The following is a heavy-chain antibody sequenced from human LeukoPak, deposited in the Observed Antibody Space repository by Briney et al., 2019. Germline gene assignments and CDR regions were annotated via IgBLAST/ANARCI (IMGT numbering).Heavy chain of an antibody. CDR1: GYTFTAYY. Sequence: ASVTVSFMASGYTFTAYYIHWVRQAPGQGLEWMGWINPYGGATSSAQKFQGRVSMTRETSIRAAYLDANGLISDDTAGFYFVRISRGSYYFDYWGQGSLVTV. CDR3: VRISRGSYYFDY. J-gene: IGHJ4*02. CDR2: INPYGGAT. D-gene: IGHD2-15*01. V-gene: IGHV1-2*02.